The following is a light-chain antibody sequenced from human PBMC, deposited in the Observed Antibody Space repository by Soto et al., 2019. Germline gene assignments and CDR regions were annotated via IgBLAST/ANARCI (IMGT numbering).Light chain of an antibody. Sequence: IVLTQSPGTLSLSPGERATLSCRASQPITSRYLAWYQHQPGQAPRLLIYRTFARAPGIPDRFSGGGSGTDFTLTISRLERGDFAVYYCQQYDTSPPTFGQGTRLEIK. V-gene: IGKV3-20*01. CDR2: RTF. CDR3: QQYDTSPPT. J-gene: IGKJ5*01. CDR1: QPITSRY.